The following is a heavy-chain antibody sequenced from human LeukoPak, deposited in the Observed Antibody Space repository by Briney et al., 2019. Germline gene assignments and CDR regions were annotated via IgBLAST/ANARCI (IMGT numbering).Heavy chain of an antibody. CDR1: GFTFSSYW. CDR3: ARRGSSSWYVGDYGMDV. V-gene: IGHV3-7*01. J-gene: IGHJ6*02. CDR2: IKQDGSEK. Sequence: TGGSLRLSCAASGFTFSSYWMSWVRQAPGKGLEWVANIKQDGSEKYYVDSVKGRFTISRDNAKNSLYLQMNSLRAEDTAVYYCARRGSSSWYVGDYGMDVWGQGTTVTVSS. D-gene: IGHD6-13*01.